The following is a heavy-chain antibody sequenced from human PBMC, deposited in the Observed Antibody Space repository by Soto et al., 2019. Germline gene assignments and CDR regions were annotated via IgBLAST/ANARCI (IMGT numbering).Heavy chain of an antibody. J-gene: IGHJ3*02. Sequence: ASVKVSCKASGYTFTGYYMHWVRQAPGQGLEWMGWINPNSGGTNYAQKFQGWVTMTRDTSISTAYMELSRLRSDDTAVYYCARAVVVVRNLDAFDIWGQGTMVTVSS. CDR2: INPNSGGT. CDR1: GYTFTGYY. D-gene: IGHD2-21*01. CDR3: ARAVVVVRNLDAFDI. V-gene: IGHV1-2*04.